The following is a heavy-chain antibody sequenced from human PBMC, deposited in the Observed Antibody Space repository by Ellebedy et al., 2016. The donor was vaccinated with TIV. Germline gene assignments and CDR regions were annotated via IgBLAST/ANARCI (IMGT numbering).Heavy chain of an antibody. V-gene: IGHV3-74*01. Sequence: PGGSLRLSCAASGFTFTNYWMHWVRKAPGKGLMWDSSVNSDGRGPRYAESVKGSFTITRDNAKITVDLKMSSLRDDDTAVYFCTRDDVSYGMEVWGQGTTVIVSS. CDR3: TRDDVSYGMEV. J-gene: IGHJ6*02. CDR1: GFTFTNYW. CDR2: VNSDGRGP.